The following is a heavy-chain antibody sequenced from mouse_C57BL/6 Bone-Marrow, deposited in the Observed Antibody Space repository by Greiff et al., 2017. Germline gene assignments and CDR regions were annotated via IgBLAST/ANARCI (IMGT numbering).Heavy chain of an antibody. V-gene: IGHV2-9-1*01. CDR3: ARKGEWLLYYAMDY. D-gene: IGHD2-3*01. CDR2: IWTGGGT. J-gene: IGHJ4*01. Sequence: VQVVESGPGLVAPSQSLSITCTVSGFSLTSYAISWVRQPPGKGLEWLGVIWTGGGTNYNSALNSRLSISKDNSKSQVFLKMNSLQTDDTARYYCARKGEWLLYYAMDYWGQGTSVTVSS. CDR1: GFSLTSYA.